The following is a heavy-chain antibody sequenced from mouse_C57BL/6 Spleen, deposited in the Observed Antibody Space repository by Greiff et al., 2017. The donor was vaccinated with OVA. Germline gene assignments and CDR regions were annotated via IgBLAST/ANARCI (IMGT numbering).Heavy chain of an antibody. V-gene: IGHV10-1*01. CDR3: VRSYDYDVRFDY. J-gene: IGHJ2*01. CDR2: IRSKSNNYAT. Sequence: VQLKESGGGLVQPKGSLKLSCAASGFSFNTYAMNWVRQAPGKGLEWVARIRSKSNNYATYYADSVKDRFTISRDDSESMLYLQMNNLKTEDTAMYYCVRSYDYDVRFDYWGQGTTLTVSS. D-gene: IGHD2-4*01. CDR1: GFSFNTYA.